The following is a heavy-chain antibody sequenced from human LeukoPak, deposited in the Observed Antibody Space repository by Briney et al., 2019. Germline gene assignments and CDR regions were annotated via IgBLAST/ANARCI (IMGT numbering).Heavy chain of an antibody. V-gene: IGHV1-2*02. D-gene: IGHD2/OR15-2a*01. Sequence: ASVTVSCTASGYTFTVYYMHWVRQAPGQGLEWMGWINPNSGGTNYAQKFQGRVTMTRDTSISTAYMELSRLRSDDTAVYYCARALSIYYYYYMDVWGKGTTVTISS. CDR1: GYTFTVYY. CDR2: INPNSGGT. J-gene: IGHJ6*03. CDR3: ARALSIYYYYYMDV.